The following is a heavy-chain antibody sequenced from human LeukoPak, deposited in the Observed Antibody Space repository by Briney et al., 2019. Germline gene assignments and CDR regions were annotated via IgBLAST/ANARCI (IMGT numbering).Heavy chain of an antibody. V-gene: IGHV4-59*01. CDR3: ARGVIQLSTDAFDI. J-gene: IGHJ3*02. D-gene: IGHD5-18*01. CDR1: GVSINNYY. Sequence: SETLSLTCTASGVSINNYYWSWLRQPPGKGLEWLGYIYYSGSTNYNPSLKSRVTISVDTSKNQFSLKLSSVTAADTAVYYCARGVIQLSTDAFDIWGQGTMVTVSS. CDR2: IYYSGST.